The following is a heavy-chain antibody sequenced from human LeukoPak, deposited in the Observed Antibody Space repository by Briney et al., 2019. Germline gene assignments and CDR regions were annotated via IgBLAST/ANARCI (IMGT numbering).Heavy chain of an antibody. V-gene: IGHV3-23*01. CDR1: GFTSSSYA. CDR2: ISGSGGST. Sequence: GGSLRLSCAASGFTSSSYAMSWVRQAPGKGLEWVSAISGSGGSTYYADSVKGRFTISRDNSKNTLYLQMNSLRAEDTAVYYCAKGDDYVWGSYRYFDYWGQGTLVTVSS. CDR3: AKGDDYVWGSYRYFDY. J-gene: IGHJ4*02. D-gene: IGHD3-16*02.